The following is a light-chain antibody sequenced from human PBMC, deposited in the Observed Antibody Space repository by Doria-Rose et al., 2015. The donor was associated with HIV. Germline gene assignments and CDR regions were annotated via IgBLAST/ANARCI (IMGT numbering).Light chain of an antibody. CDR1: QSVSDNY. J-gene: IGKJ1*01. Sequence: TQSSGTLSLSPGERATLSCRASQSVSDNYLAWYQQRPGQSPRLLIYGASSRATDIPDRFSGNGSGTDLTLTISRLEPEDFAVYYCHQYASSRTFGQGTKVEIK. V-gene: IGKV3-20*01. CDR2: GAS. CDR3: HQYASSRT.